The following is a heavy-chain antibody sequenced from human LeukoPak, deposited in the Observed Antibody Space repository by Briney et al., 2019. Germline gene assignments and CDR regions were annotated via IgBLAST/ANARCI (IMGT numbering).Heavy chain of an antibody. CDR1: GFTVSRNY. V-gene: IGHV3-66*01. CDR2: IYAGGDA. D-gene: IGHD2-15*01. Sequence: PGGSLRLSCAASGFTVSRNYVSWVRQAPGKGLEWVSVIYAGGDAYYADSVKGRFTISRDNSENMLYLQMNSLRAEDTAVYYCASSTSYCSGGSCYVGYFDYWGQGTLVTVSP. J-gene: IGHJ4*02. CDR3: ASSTSYCSGGSCYVGYFDY.